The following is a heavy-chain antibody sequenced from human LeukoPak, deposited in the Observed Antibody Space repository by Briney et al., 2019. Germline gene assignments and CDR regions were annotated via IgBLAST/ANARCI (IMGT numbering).Heavy chain of an antibody. CDR2: ISYDGSNK. V-gene: IGHV3-30*03. J-gene: IGHJ4*02. Sequence: GGSLRLSCAASGFTFSSYGMHWVRLAPGKGLEWVAVISYDGSNKYYADSLKGRFTISRDNSKNTLYVQMNGLRPDDTGVYYCARTSGVSAAGSPYYFDYWGQGTLVTVSS. CDR3: ARTSGVSAAGSPYYFDY. D-gene: IGHD6-13*01. CDR1: GFTFSSYG.